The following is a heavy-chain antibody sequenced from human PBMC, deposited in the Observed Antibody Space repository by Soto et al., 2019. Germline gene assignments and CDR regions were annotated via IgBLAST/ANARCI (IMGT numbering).Heavy chain of an antibody. D-gene: IGHD3-9*01. V-gene: IGHV1-69*13. J-gene: IGHJ6*02. CDR1: GGTFSSYA. Sequence: SVKVSCKASGGTFSSYAISWVRQAPGQGLEWMGGIIPIFGTANYAQKFQGRVTITADESTSTAYMELSSLRSEDTAVYYCARDNGNPYYDILTGYQEYYYGMDVWGQGTTVTV. CDR2: IIPIFGTA. CDR3: ARDNGNPYYDILTGYQEYYYGMDV.